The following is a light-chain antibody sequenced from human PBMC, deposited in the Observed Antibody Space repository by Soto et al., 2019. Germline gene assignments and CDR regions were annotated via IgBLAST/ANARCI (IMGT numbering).Light chain of an antibody. J-gene: IGKJ5*01. CDR3: HQRAVSST. Sequence: EIVMTQSPATLSVSPGERATLSCRASQSVSANLAWYQQKRGQAPRLLIYGASTRATGIPARFSGSGSGTDFTLTLSSLEPEDFAVYYCHQRAVSSTFGQGTRLEIK. CDR2: GAS. V-gene: IGKV3-15*01. CDR1: QSVSAN.